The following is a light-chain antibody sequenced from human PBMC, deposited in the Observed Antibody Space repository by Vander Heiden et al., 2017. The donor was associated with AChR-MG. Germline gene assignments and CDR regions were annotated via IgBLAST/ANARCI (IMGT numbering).Light chain of an antibody. CDR1: IYNIRGNI. V-gene: IGLV1-44*01. CDR2: SNN. Sequence: SVLTQPPSASGKHGQRVTPPCSGSIYNIRGNIENWSQQLPGPAPKLVLHSNNQRPSGVPDRISGSKSGTSASLVISGLQAEDEGDYYCAAWDDSLNGGVFGGGTKLTVL. J-gene: IGLJ3*02. CDR3: AAWDDSLNGGV.